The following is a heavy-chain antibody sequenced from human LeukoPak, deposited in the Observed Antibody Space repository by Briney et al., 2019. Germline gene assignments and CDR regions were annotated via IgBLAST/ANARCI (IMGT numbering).Heavy chain of an antibody. CDR2: IYTSGST. J-gene: IGHJ3*02. V-gene: IGHV4-4*07. D-gene: IGHD7-27*01. Sequence: SGTLSLTCTVSGGSISSYYWSWLRQPAGKGLEWIGRIYTSGSTNYNPSLKSRVTMSLDTSKNQFSLKPSSVTAADTAVYYCARDGRKLGSFDIWGQGTMVTVSS. CDR3: ARDGRKLGSFDI. CDR1: GGSISSYY.